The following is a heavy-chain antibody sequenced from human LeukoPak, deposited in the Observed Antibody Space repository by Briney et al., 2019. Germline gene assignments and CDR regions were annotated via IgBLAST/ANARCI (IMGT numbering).Heavy chain of an antibody. Sequence: GGSLRLSCAASGFTFSSYAMNWVRQAPGKGLEWVSTVSITGGSTYYADSVKGRFTISRDNSNSMLYLQINSLRAEDTALYYCAKGGSSWSRNWFDPWGQGTLVTVSS. CDR2: VSITGGST. CDR3: AKGGSSWSRNWFDP. CDR1: GFTFSSYA. D-gene: IGHD6-13*01. V-gene: IGHV3-23*01. J-gene: IGHJ5*02.